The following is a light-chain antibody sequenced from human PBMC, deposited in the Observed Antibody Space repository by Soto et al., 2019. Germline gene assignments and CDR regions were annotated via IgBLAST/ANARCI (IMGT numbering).Light chain of an antibody. CDR3: QQYDNWPRT. J-gene: IGKJ1*01. CDR1: QSVSSN. CDR2: GAS. V-gene: IGKV3-15*01. Sequence: EIVMTQSPATLSVSPGERATLSCRASQSVSSNLAWFQQKPGQAPRLLIHGASTRATGIPARFSGSGSGTDFTLTISSLQSEDFVVYYCQQYDNWPRTFGQGTKVEIK.